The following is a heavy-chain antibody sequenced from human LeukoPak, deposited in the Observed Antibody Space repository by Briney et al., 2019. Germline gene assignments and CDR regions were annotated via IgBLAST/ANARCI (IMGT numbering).Heavy chain of an antibody. CDR3: ARGGADTAMVSVGWDYYYYYYMDV. Sequence: GGSLRLSCAASGFIFSNYWMSWVRQAPGKGLEWVANIKKDGSEKYYVDSVKGRFTISRDNAKNSLYLQMNSLRAEDTAVYYCARGGADTAMVSVGWDYYYYYYMDVWGKGTTVTISS. CDR1: GFIFSNYW. D-gene: IGHD5-18*01. J-gene: IGHJ6*03. CDR2: IKKDGSEK. V-gene: IGHV3-7*01.